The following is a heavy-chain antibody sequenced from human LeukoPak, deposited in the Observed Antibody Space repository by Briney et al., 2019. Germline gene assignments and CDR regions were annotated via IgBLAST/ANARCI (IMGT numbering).Heavy chain of an antibody. Sequence: SETLSLTCAVYGGSFSGYYWSWIRQPPGKGLEWIGEINHSGSTNYNPSLKSRVTISVDRSKNQFSLKLSSVTAADTAVYYCARFIPSSGIDPWGQGTLVTVSS. CDR3: ARFIPSSGIDP. CDR2: INHSGST. D-gene: IGHD3-10*02. V-gene: IGHV4-34*01. J-gene: IGHJ5*02. CDR1: GGSFSGYY.